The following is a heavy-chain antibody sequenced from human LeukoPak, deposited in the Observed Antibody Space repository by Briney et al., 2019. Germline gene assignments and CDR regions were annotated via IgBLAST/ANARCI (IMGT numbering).Heavy chain of an antibody. V-gene: IGHV4-59*08. CDR1: GGSISSHY. J-gene: IGHJ6*03. Sequence: SETLSLTCTVSGGSISSHYWSWIRQPPGKGLEWIGYIYYSGSTNYNPSLKSRVTISVDTSKNQFSLKLSSVTAADTAVYYCARLDYYDSSGRYYYYYMDVWGKGTTVTVSS. CDR2: IYYSGST. D-gene: IGHD3-22*01. CDR3: ARLDYYDSSGRYYYYYMDV.